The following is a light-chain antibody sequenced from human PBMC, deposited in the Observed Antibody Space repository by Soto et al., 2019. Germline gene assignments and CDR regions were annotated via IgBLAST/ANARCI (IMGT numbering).Light chain of an antibody. V-gene: IGKV3-20*01. CDR1: QSVSSKY. J-gene: IGKJ2*03. CDR3: QQYGTSPYS. Sequence: EIVLTQSPGTLSLSPGARVTLSCRASQSVSSKYLAWYQQKPAQAPRLLIYGTSTRATGIPDRFSGSGSGTDFILTISRLEPEDFVVYYCQQYGTSPYSFGQGTRLDI. CDR2: GTS.